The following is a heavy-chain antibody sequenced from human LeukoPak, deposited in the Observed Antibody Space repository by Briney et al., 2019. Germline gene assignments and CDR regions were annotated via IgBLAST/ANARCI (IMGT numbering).Heavy chain of an antibody. Sequence: GGSLRLSCAASVCTLVDYPLHWGRQAPGKGLGWVSRICLNSGSTVYAESLKGPFTISKDNDKNSLYLKINSLRAEDVDLYYCATGFSEELLTCFDPWGQGTLVTVSS. CDR3: ATGFSEELLTCFDP. V-gene: IGHV3-9*03. CDR2: ICLNSGST. CDR1: VCTLVDYP. J-gene: IGHJ5*02. D-gene: IGHD2-15*01.